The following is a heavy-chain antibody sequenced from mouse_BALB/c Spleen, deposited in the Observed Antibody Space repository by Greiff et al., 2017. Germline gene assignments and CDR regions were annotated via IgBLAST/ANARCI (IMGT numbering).Heavy chain of an antibody. CDR3: ASSLAAWFDY. Sequence: DVMLVESGGGLVQPGGSLKLSCAASGFTFSSYTMSWVRQTPEKRLEWVAYISNGGGSTYYPDTVKGRFTISRDNAKNTLYLQMSRLKSEDTAMYYCASSLAAWFDYWGQGTLVTVSA. CDR1: GFTFSSYT. V-gene: IGHV5-12-2*01. CDR2: ISNGGGST. J-gene: IGHJ3*01.